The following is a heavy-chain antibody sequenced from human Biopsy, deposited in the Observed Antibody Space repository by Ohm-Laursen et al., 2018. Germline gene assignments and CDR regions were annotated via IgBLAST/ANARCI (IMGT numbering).Heavy chain of an antibody. CDR1: GFGMYA. Sequence: SLRLSCTASGFGMYAMHWVRQPPSKGLEWLAVIAYDGSNKYYAESVKGRFTISRDRSRDTVHLQMNSLRYEDTALYYCAKDGGQWLGGAFDIWGHGTMVSVSS. CDR3: AKDGGQWLGGAFDI. J-gene: IGHJ3*02. CDR2: IAYDGSNK. V-gene: IGHV3-30*18. D-gene: IGHD6-19*01.